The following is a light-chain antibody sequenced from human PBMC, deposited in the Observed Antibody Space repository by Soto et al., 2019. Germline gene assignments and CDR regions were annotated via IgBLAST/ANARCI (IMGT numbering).Light chain of an antibody. J-gene: IGKJ3*01. CDR3: QQHNNWPPLT. CDR2: AAS. Sequence: EIVMTQSPATLSVSPGERVTLSCRGSQSASSYLAWYQQKPGQAPRLLISAASTRAVGIPARFSGSGSGTEFTLTISSLQREDFAVYYCQQHNNWPPLTFGPGTKVDIK. CDR1: QSASSY. V-gene: IGKV3-15*01.